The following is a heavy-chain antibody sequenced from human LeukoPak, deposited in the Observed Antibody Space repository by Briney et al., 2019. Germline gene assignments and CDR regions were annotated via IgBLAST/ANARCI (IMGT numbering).Heavy chain of an antibody. CDR1: GGSITSYS. J-gene: IGHJ4*02. Sequence: SETLSLTCTVSGGSITSYSWSWIRQPPGKGLEWIGYIYSSGTTNCNPSLKSRVTISVDTSKNHFSLKLSSVTAADTAVYYCARTLVAATDYFDYWGQGALVTVSS. CDR3: ARTLVAATDYFDY. D-gene: IGHD6-19*01. V-gene: IGHV4-59*01. CDR2: IYSSGTT.